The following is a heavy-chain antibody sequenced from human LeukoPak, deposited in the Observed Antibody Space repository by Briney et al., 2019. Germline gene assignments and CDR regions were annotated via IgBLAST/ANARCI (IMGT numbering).Heavy chain of an antibody. CDR2: IYHSGST. J-gene: IGHJ4*02. CDR1: GGSISSSNW. CDR3: ARKRRYYDILTGYYYFDY. Sequence: SGTLSLTCAVSGGSISSSNWWSWVRQPPGKGLEWIGQIYHSGSTNYNPSLKSRVTISVDTSKNQFSLKLSSVTAADTAVYYCARKRRYYDILTGYYYFDYWGQGTLVTVSS. D-gene: IGHD3-9*01. V-gene: IGHV4-4*02.